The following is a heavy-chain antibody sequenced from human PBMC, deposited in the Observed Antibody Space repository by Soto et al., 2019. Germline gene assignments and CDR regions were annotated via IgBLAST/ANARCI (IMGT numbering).Heavy chain of an antibody. CDR2: MNPNSGNT. V-gene: IGHV1-8*01. CDR3: ARVGSGSDYYYYYMDV. D-gene: IGHD3-10*01. Sequence: QVQLVQSGAEVKKPGASVKVSCKASGYTFTSYDINWVRQATGQGLEGMGWMNPNSGNTGYAQKFQGRVTRTRNTSISTAYMELSSLRSEDTAVYYCARVGSGSDYYYYYMDVWGKGTTVTVSS. CDR1: GYTFTSYD. J-gene: IGHJ6*03.